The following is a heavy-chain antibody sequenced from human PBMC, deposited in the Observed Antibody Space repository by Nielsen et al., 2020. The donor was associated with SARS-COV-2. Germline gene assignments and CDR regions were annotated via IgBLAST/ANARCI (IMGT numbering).Heavy chain of an antibody. D-gene: IGHD3-9*01. CDR1: GFPFSSYE. CDR2: IGGNGRNI. Sequence: GGSLRLSCAASGFPFSSYEMNWVRQAPGKALEWLSYIGGNGRNIFYADSVKGRFTISRDNAENSLSLQMNSLRAEDTAVYYCARDTNVLRYFDWSNYYYYYGMDVWGQGTTVTVSS. V-gene: IGHV3-48*03. J-gene: IGHJ6*02. CDR3: ARDTNVLRYFDWSNYYYYYGMDV.